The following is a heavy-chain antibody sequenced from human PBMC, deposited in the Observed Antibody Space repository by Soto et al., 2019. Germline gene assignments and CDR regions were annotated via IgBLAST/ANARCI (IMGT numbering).Heavy chain of an antibody. CDR3: ARDPPGEIAVAVNDAFDI. Sequence: SETLSLTCAVSGGSISSSNWWSWVRQPPGKGLEWIGEIYHSGSTNYNPSLKSRVTISVDKSKNQFSLKLSSVTAADTAVYYCARDPPGEIAVAVNDAFDIWGQGTMVTVAS. CDR2: IYHSGST. D-gene: IGHD6-19*01. CDR1: GGSISSSNW. V-gene: IGHV4-4*02. J-gene: IGHJ3*02.